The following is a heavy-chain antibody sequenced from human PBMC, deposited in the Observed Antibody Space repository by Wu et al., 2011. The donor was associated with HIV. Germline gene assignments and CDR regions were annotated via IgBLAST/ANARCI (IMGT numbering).Heavy chain of an antibody. Sequence: QVQLVQSGAEVKKAGSSVKVSCKASGNTFSGYAVSWVRQAPGQGLEWMGGILPMFGSTNYARKFQGRVTITADKSATTVYMELRSLRSEDTAMYYCARTDYYDSSAYSVYYYYAMDVVGRRTDGHRLL. CDR3: ARTDYYDSSAYSVYYYYAMDV. J-gene: IGHJ6*02. CDR2: ILPMFGST. D-gene: IGHD3-22*01. CDR1: GNTFSGYA. V-gene: IGHV1-69*14.